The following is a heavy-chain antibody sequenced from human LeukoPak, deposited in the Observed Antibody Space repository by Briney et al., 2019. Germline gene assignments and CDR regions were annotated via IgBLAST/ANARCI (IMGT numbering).Heavy chain of an antibody. J-gene: IGHJ5*02. CDR1: GGTFSSYA. D-gene: IGHD1-26*01. CDR2: IIPIFGTA. CDR3: ARDRGSGSYRRFDP. Sequence: SVKVSCKASGGTFSSYAISWVRQAPGQGLEWMGGIIPIFGTANYAQKFQGRVTITADESTSTAYMELSSLRSEDTAVYYCARDRGSGSYRRFDPWGQETLVTVSS. V-gene: IGHV1-69*13.